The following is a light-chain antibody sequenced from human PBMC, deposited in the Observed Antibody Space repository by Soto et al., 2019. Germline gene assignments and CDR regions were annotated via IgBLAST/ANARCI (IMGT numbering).Light chain of an antibody. CDR2: GAS. J-gene: IGKJ1*01. CDR3: QQYGSSSRT. CDR1: QSVSRY. V-gene: IGKV3-20*01. Sequence: DIVLTQSPGTLSLSPGERATLSCRASQSVSRYLAWYQQKPGQAPRLLIYGASSRATGIPDRFSGGGSGTDFTLTISRLEPEDFAVYYCQQYGSSSRTFGQGTKVEVK.